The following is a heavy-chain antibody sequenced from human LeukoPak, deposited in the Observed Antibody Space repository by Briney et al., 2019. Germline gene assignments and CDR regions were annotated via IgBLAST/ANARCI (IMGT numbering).Heavy chain of an antibody. D-gene: IGHD3-3*01. CDR1: GGSFSGYY. J-gene: IGHJ4*02. Sequence: SSETLSLTCAVYGGSFSGYYWSWIRQPPGKGLEWIGEINHSGSTNYNPSLKSRVTISVDTSKNQFSLKLSSVTAADTAVYYCAILTRFLESHWGQGTLVTVSS. CDR2: INHSGST. CDR3: AILTRFLESH. V-gene: IGHV4-34*01.